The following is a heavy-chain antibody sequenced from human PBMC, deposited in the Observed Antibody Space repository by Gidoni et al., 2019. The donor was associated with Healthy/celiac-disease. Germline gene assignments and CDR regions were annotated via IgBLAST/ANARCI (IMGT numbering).Heavy chain of an antibody. Sequence: EVQLVESGGGLVQPGGSLRLSCAASGFTFRSDSMNWVRQAPGKGLEWVSYISSSSSTIYYADSVKGRFTISRDNAKNSLYLQMNSLRDEDTAVYYCARDSTSEWELLIPDWFDAWGQGTLVTVSS. J-gene: IGHJ5*02. D-gene: IGHD1-26*01. V-gene: IGHV3-48*02. CDR2: ISSSSSTI. CDR3: ARDSTSEWELLIPDWFDA. CDR1: GFTFRSDS.